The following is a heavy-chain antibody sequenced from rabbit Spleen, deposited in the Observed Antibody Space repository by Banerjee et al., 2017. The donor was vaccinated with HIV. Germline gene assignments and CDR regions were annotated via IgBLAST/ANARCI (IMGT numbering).Heavy chain of an antibody. J-gene: IGHJ4*01. Sequence: EESGGDLVKPGASLTLTCKASGFDFSNDAMCWVRQVPGKGPEWAACIYNGDGSTYYASWVNGRFTISSHNAQNTLYLQLSSLTAADTATYFCVRDQAGDADYGPYYLNLWGPGTLVTVS. D-gene: IGHD2-1*01. V-gene: IGHV1S47*01. CDR1: GFDFSNDA. CDR2: IYNGDGST. CDR3: VRDQAGDADYGPYYLNL.